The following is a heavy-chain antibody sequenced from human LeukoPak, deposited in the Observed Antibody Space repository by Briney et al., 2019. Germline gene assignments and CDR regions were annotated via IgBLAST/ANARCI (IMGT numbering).Heavy chain of an antibody. Sequence: SQTLSLTCTVSGGSISSGSYYWSWIRQPPGKGPEWIGYIYYSGSTNYNPSLKSRVTISVDTSKNQFSLKLSSVTAADTAVYYCARGYSYGYIDYWGQGTLVTVSS. V-gene: IGHV4-61*01. J-gene: IGHJ4*02. D-gene: IGHD5-18*01. CDR3: ARGYSYGYIDY. CDR1: GGSISSGSYY. CDR2: IYYSGST.